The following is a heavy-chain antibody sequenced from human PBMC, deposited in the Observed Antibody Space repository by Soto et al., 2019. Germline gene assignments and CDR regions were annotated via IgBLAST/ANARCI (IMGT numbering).Heavy chain of an antibody. CDR2: IYYSGST. D-gene: IGHD2-2*01. J-gene: IGHJ4*02. CDR1: GGSISSSSYY. V-gene: IGHV4-39*01. Sequence: QLQLQESGPGLVKPSETLSLTCTVSGGSISSSSYYWGWIRQPPGKGLEWIGSIYYSGSTYYNPSLKSRVTISVDTSKNQFSLKLITVTAAVTAVYYCASLTNIVVVPAAPDYWGQGTLVTVSS. CDR3: ASLTNIVVVPAAPDY.